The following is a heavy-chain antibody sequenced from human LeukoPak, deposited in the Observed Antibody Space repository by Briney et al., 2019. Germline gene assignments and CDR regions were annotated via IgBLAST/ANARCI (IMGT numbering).Heavy chain of an antibody. CDR1: GGTFSSYA. J-gene: IGHJ3*02. CDR2: IIPIFGTA. CDR3: ARGGIVLEPIHAFDI. D-gene: IGHD3-22*01. V-gene: IGHV1-69*01. Sequence: ASAKVSCKASGGTFSSYAISWVRQAPGQGLEWMGGIIPIFGTANYAQKFQGRVRTTADESTSTAYMELSSLRSEDTAVYYCARGGIVLEPIHAFDIWGQGTMVTVSS.